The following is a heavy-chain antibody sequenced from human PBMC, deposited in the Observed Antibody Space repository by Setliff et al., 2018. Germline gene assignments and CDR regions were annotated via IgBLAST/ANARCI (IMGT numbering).Heavy chain of an antibody. CDR1: GASISSNNW. Sequence: PSETLSLTCTVSGASISSNNWWSWVRQPPGMRLEWIGEIYHTESTNYNSSLNSRVTMLVDKSKNQFSLKLRSVTAADTAVYYCARDRSTVIRGVTSFFYYYMDVWGGGTTVTVSS. CDR2: IYHTEST. V-gene: IGHV4-4*02. D-gene: IGHD3-10*01. CDR3: ARDRSTVIRGVTSFFYYYMDV. J-gene: IGHJ6*03.